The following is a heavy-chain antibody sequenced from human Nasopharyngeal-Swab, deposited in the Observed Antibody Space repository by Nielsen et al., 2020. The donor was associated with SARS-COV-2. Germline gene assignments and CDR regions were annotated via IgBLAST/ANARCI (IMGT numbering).Heavy chain of an antibody. CDR1: GFTFDDYA. V-gene: IGHV3-9*01. J-gene: IGHJ4*02. CDR2: ISWNSGSI. CDR3: AALLDYGDYGPDY. D-gene: IGHD4-17*01. Sequence: GGSLRLSCAASGFTFDDYAMHWVRQAPGKGLEWVSGISWNSGSIGYADSVKGRFTISRDNAKNSLYLQMKSLRSEATALYYCAALLDYGDYGPDYWGQGTLVTVSS.